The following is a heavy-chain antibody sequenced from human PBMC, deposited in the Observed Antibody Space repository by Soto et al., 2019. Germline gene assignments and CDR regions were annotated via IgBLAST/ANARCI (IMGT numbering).Heavy chain of an antibody. D-gene: IGHD3-22*01. CDR3: ARSGLALPYSASHWFDP. CDR1: GFTFSTYG. V-gene: IGHV3-21*01. CDR2: ISDSGHYI. J-gene: IGHJ5*02. Sequence: PGGSLRLSCAASGFTFSTYGMNWVRQAPGKGLEWLSSISDSGHYIYYADSVKGRFTISRDNAKNSLFLQMNSLRGEDTAVYYCARSGLALPYSASHWFDPLGPGTLVNVS.